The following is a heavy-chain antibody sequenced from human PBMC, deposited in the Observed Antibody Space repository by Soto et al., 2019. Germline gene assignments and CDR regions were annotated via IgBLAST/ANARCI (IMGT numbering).Heavy chain of an antibody. D-gene: IGHD4-4*01. J-gene: IGHJ4*02. CDR1: GFTFQNYA. CDR2: ISWNGGTI. Sequence: DVQLVESGGGLVQPGRSLRLSCAASGFTFQNYAMHWVRLVPGKGLEWVSGISWNGGTIGYADSVKGRFNISRDNAKNSLYLQMNSLRAEDTAFYYCTKDKLYSNYEYYFDYWGQVTLVTVSS. V-gene: IGHV3-9*01. CDR3: TKDKLYSNYEYYFDY.